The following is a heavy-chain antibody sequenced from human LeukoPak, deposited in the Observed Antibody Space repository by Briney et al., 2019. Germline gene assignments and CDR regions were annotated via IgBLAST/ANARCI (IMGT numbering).Heavy chain of an antibody. Sequence: SETLSPTCTVSGGSISSYYWSWIRQPPGKGLEWIGYIYYSGSTNYNPSLKSRVTISVDTSKNQFSLKLSSVTAADTAVYYCAREVARGVDYWGQGTLVTVSS. D-gene: IGHD3-16*01. V-gene: IGHV4-59*01. CDR3: AREVARGVDY. J-gene: IGHJ4*02. CDR2: IYYSGST. CDR1: GGSISSYY.